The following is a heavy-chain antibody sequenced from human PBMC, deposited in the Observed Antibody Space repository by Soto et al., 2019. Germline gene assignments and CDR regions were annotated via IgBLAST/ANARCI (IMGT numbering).Heavy chain of an antibody. Sequence: SVKVSCKASGFIFTSSSVQWARQARGQRLEWIGWITVGTGNTNYAQKFQERVTITRDMSTSTAYMELSNLRSEDMAIYYCAAGDSSGYYGGWGQGTQVTVSS. CDR1: GFIFTSSS. J-gene: IGHJ4*02. V-gene: IGHV1-58*01. CDR3: AAGDSSGYYGG. CDR2: ITVGTGNT. D-gene: IGHD3-22*01.